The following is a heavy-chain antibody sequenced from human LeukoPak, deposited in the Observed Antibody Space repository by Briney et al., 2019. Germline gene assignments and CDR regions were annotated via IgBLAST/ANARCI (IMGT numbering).Heavy chain of an antibody. CDR1: GSTFSSYS. CDR2: ISSSSSYI. V-gene: IGHV3-21*01. J-gene: IGHJ4*02. Sequence: GGSLRLSCAASGSTFSSYSMNWVRQAPGKGLEWVSSISSSSSYIYYADSVKGRFTISRDNAKNSLYLQMNSLRAEDTAVYYCASRRRGATLSDYWGQGTLVTVSS. D-gene: IGHD1-26*01. CDR3: ASRRRGATLSDY.